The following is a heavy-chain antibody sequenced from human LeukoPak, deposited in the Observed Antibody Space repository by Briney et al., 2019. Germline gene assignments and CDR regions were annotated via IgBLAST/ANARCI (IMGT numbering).Heavy chain of an antibody. Sequence: SETLSLTCTVSGGSISSSSHSWGWIRQPPGKGLEWTGTIYYTGRTYYNPSLESRLTISVDTSKNQFSLKLTSVTAADTAIYYCAQSLGSGNWIGNWFDPWGQGTLVTVSP. V-gene: IGHV4-39*01. CDR3: AQSLGSGNWIGNWFDP. J-gene: IGHJ5*02. CDR1: GGSISSSSHS. D-gene: IGHD1-1*01. CDR2: IYYTGRT.